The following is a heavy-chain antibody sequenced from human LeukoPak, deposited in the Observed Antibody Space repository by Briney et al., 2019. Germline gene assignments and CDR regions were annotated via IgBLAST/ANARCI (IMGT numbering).Heavy chain of an antibody. CDR1: GYTFTSYG. Sequence: ASVKVSCKASGYTFTSYGISWVRQAPGQGLEWMGWISAYNGNTNYAQKLQGRVTMTTDTSTSTAYMELRSLRSDDTAVYYCAREPLRGIIVGATTRYYGMDVWGQGTTVTVSS. CDR2: ISAYNGNT. CDR3: AREPLRGIIVGATTRYYGMDV. J-gene: IGHJ6*02. D-gene: IGHD1-26*01. V-gene: IGHV1-18*01.